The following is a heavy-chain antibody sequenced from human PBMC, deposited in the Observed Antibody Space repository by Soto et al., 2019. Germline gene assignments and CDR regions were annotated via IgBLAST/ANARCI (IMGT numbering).Heavy chain of an antibody. CDR3: ARGGVVAPVSYYYGMDV. Sequence: VQLVQSGAEVKKPGSSVKVSCKASGGTFSSYAISWVRQAPGQGLEWMGGIIPIFGTANYAQKFQGRVTITADKSTRTAYMELSSLRSEDTAVYYWARGGVVAPVSYYYGMDVWGQGTTVTVSS. D-gene: IGHD2-15*01. V-gene: IGHV1-69*06. CDR2: IIPIFGTA. J-gene: IGHJ6*02. CDR1: GGTFSSYA.